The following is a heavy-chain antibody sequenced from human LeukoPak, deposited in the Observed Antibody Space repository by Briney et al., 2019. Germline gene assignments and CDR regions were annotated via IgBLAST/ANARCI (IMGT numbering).Heavy chain of an antibody. J-gene: IGHJ4*02. Sequence: SETLSLTCTVSGGSISSYYWSWLRQPPGKGLEWMAYISDSGSTNYNPSLKSRVTISVDTSKNQFSLKLSSVTAADTAVYYCARTTVTTYFDNWGQGTLVTVSS. CDR1: GGSISSYY. CDR3: ARTTVTTYFDN. D-gene: IGHD4-17*01. V-gene: IGHV4-59*01. CDR2: ISDSGST.